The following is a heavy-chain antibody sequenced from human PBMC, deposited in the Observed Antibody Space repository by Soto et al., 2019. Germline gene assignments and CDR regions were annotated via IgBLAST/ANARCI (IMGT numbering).Heavy chain of an antibody. V-gene: IGHV3-21*01. CDR1: GFTFSSYS. Sequence: PGGSLRLSCAASGFTFSSYSMNWVRQAPGKGLEWVSSISSSSSYIYYADSVKGRFTISRDNAKNSLYLQMNSLRAEDTAVYYCARPTLRFLEYDAFDIWGQGTMVTVSS. D-gene: IGHD3-3*01. J-gene: IGHJ3*02. CDR2: ISSSSSYI. CDR3: ARPTLRFLEYDAFDI.